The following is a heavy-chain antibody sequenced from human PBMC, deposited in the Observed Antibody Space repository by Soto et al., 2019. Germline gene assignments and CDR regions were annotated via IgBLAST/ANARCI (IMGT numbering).Heavy chain of an antibody. CDR1: GGTFSSYA. J-gene: IGHJ6*02. Sequence: ASVKVSCKASGGTFSSYAISWVRQAPGQGLEWMGGIIPIFGTANYAQKFQGRVTITADESTSTAYMELSSLRSEDTAVYYCARVAPGYCSSTSCYDSYYYYGMDVWGQGTTVTVSS. CDR3: ARVAPGYCSSTSCYDSYYYYGMDV. CDR2: IIPIFGTA. V-gene: IGHV1-69*13. D-gene: IGHD2-2*01.